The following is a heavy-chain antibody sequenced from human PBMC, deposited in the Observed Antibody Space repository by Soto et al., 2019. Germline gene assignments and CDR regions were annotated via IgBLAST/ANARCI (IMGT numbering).Heavy chain of an antibody. J-gene: IGHJ2*01. Sequence: GGSLRLSCAASGFTFSTYAMSWVRQAPGKGLEWVSSISGSGGSTYYADSVKGRFTISRDNSKNTLYLQMNSLRAEDAAVYYCSKGVHGDYSWYFDLWGRGTLVTVSS. CDR2: ISGSGGST. CDR3: SKGVHGDYSWYFDL. V-gene: IGHV3-23*01. CDR1: GFTFSTYA. D-gene: IGHD4-17*01.